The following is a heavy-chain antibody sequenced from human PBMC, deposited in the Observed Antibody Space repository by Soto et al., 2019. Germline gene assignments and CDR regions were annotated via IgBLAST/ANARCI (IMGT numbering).Heavy chain of an antibody. CDR1: GYTLREYY. V-gene: IGHV1-46*01. J-gene: IGHJ5*02. CDR3: SKEPPHWLLDP. D-gene: IGHD1-1*01. Sequence: QVQLVQSGADVKEPGASVKLSCKASGYTLREYYIQWVRQAPGQGLEWVAMINPDDGGTRYAQRFPGRSHGTKGTAPRKGYLGVRHPGSYHHGVYLLSKEPPHWLLDPRGQGTLVTVSS. CDR2: INPDDGGT.